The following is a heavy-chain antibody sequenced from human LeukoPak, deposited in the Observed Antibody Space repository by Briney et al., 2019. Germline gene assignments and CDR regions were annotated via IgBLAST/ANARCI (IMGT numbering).Heavy chain of an antibody. CDR1: GFTFGDYY. CDR3: ARLRIQLWYNDY. Sequence: GGSLRLSCAASGFTFGDYYMSWIRQAPGKGLEGVSYISSSSSYTNCADSVKGRFTISRDNAKNSLYLQMNSLRAEDTAVYHCARLRIQLWYNDYWGQGTLVTVSS. V-gene: IGHV3-11*06. J-gene: IGHJ4*02. CDR2: ISSSSSYT. D-gene: IGHD5-18*01.